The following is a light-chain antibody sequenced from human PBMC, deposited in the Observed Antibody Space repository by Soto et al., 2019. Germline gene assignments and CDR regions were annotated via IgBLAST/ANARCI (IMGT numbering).Light chain of an antibody. J-gene: IGKJ1*01. CDR2: DAS. Sequence: IHITQYPFTLSPSVGDRVTIPCRASQSISSWLAWYQQKPGKAPKLLIYDASSLESGVPSRFSGSGSGTEFTLTISSLQPDDFATYYCQQYNSYPWTFGQGTKVDI. CDR3: QQYNSYPWT. V-gene: IGKV1-5*01. CDR1: QSISSW.